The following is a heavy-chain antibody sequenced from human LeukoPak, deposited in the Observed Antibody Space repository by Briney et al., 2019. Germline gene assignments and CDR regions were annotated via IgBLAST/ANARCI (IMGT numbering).Heavy chain of an antibody. J-gene: IGHJ3*02. D-gene: IGHD4-17*01. CDR1: GFTFSSYS. CDR2: ISSSSSTI. Sequence: GGSLRLSCAASGFTFSSYSMNWVRQAPGKGLEWVSYISSSSSTIYYADSVKGRFTISRDNAKNSLYLQMNSLRAEDTAVYYCAREFGYGVPDAFDIWGQGTMVTVSS. V-gene: IGHV3-48*01. CDR3: AREFGYGVPDAFDI.